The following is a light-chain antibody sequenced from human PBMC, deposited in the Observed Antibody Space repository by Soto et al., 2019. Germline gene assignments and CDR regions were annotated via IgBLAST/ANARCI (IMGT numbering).Light chain of an antibody. Sequence: QSVLTQPPSASGTPGQRVTISCSGSSSNIGSNYVYWYQQLPGTASKLLIYRNNQRPSGDTDRFSGYKSGTSASLAISGLRSEDEAEYYCSAWYGSLSVPVVGGGTKLTVL. CDR1: SSNIGSNY. V-gene: IGLV1-47*01. CDR2: RNN. J-gene: IGLJ2*01. CDR3: SAWYGSLSVPV.